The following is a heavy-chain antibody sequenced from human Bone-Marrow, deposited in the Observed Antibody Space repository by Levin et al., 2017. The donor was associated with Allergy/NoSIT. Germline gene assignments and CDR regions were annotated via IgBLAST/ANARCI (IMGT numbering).Heavy chain of an antibody. Sequence: GGSLRLSCAASGFTFTSNWMSWVRQAPGKGLEWVATVERDGSEKYYVDSVKGRFTISRDNAKKSVYLEMNSLRAEDTAVYYCEAGVFHQMDVWGQGTTVTVSS. J-gene: IGHJ6*01. CDR1: GFTFTSNW. CDR2: VERDGSEK. D-gene: IGHD2-2*01. CDR3: EAGVFHQMDV. V-gene: IGHV3-7*01.